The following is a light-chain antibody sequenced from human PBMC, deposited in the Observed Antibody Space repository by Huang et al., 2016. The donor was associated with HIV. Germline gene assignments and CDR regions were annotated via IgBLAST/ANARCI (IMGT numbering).Light chain of an antibody. CDR1: QTVSSSN. CDR3: QQYGTSPRT. J-gene: IGKJ1*01. CDR2: NAF. V-gene: IGKV3-20*01. Sequence: EIVLTQSPGTLSLSPGARATLSCRASQTVSSSNLAWFQQKAGQAPRLLIYNAFRRATGIPERFSGSGSGTDFTLTISRLEPEDFAVYYCQQYGTSPRTFGQGTKLDIK.